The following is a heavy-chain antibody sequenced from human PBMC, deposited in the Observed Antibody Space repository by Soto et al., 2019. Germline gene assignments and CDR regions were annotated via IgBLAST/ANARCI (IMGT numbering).Heavy chain of an antibody. D-gene: IGHD2-8*01. CDR1: GFTFSSYG. Sequence: LRLSCAASGFTFSSYGMHWVRQAPSKGLEWVAVIWYDGSNKYYADSVKGRFTISRDNSKNTLYLQMNSLRAEDTAVYYCAKDKMVYADYYYYGMDVWGQGTTVTVSS. J-gene: IGHJ6*02. CDR2: IWYDGSNK. CDR3: AKDKMVYADYYYYGMDV. V-gene: IGHV3-33*06.